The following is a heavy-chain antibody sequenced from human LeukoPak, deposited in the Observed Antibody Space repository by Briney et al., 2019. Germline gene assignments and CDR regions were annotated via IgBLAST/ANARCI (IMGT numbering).Heavy chain of an antibody. V-gene: IGHV4-4*02. CDR1: AGSISSSNW. CDR3: ARAHSPGTTGRWFDP. J-gene: IGHJ5*02. D-gene: IGHD1-7*01. CDR2: IYHSGST. Sequence: SEKLSRTCAVYAGSISSSNWGRWVRQPPGKGLEWIGEIYHSGSTNYNPSLQSRVTISVDTFKNQFYLKLSSVTAADTAVYYCARAHSPGTTGRWFDPWGQGTLVTVSS.